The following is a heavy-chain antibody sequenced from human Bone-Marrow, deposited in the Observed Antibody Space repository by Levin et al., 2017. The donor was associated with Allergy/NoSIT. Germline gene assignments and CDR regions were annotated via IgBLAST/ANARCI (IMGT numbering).Heavy chain of an antibody. V-gene: IGHV4-59*01. J-gene: IGHJ4*02. CDR1: GCSINNYY. D-gene: IGHD3-10*01. CDR3: ARAPGKAHRFDC. CDR2: IYSSGST. Sequence: SETLSLTCTVSGCSINNYYLSWIRRPPGKGLEWIGYIYSSGSTNYNPSSKSRVTISVDTSKSQFSLNLNSMTAAETAIYYCARAPGKAHRFDCWGQGTLVTVS.